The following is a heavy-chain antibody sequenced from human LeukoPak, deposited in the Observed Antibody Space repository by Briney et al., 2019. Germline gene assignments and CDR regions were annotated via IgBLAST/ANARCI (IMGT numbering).Heavy chain of an antibody. CDR3: AKGLSMVATTGFDY. J-gene: IGHJ4*02. CDR1: GFTFSNYA. CDR2: ISYDGSNK. V-gene: IGHV3-30*18. D-gene: IGHD5-12*01. Sequence: GGPLRLSCAASGFTFSNYAMHWVRQAPGKGLEWVALISYDGSNKYYADSVKGRFTISRDNSKNTLYLQMNSLRAEDTAVYYCAKGLSMVATTGFDYWGQGTLVTVSS.